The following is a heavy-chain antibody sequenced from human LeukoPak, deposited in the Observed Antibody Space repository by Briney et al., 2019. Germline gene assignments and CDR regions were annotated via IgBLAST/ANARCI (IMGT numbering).Heavy chain of an antibody. J-gene: IGHJ4*02. CDR2: INHSGST. Sequence: ASETLSLTCAVYGGSFSGYYWSWIRQPPGKGLEWIGEINHSGSTNYNPSLKSRVTISVDTSKNQFSLTLSSVTAADTAVYYCARAPVQRYFDPGVGFDYWGQGTLVTVSS. D-gene: IGHD3-9*01. CDR1: GGSFSGYY. V-gene: IGHV4-34*01. CDR3: ARAPVQRYFDPGVGFDY.